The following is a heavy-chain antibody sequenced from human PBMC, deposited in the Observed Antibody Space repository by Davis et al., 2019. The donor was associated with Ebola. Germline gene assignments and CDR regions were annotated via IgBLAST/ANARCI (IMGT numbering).Heavy chain of an antibody. J-gene: IGHJ6*02. Sequence: AASVKVSCKASGYTFTGYYMHWVRQAPGQGLEWMGWISAYNGNTNYAQKLQGRVTMTTDTSTSTAYMELSSLRSEDTAVYYCAIYASPQRARLYYYYGMDVWGQGTTVTVSS. CDR2: ISAYNGNT. V-gene: IGHV1-18*04. D-gene: IGHD5/OR15-5a*01. CDR3: AIYASPQRARLYYYYGMDV. CDR1: GYTFTGYY.